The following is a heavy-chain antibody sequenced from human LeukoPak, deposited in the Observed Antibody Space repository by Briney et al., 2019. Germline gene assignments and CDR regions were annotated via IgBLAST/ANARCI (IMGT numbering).Heavy chain of an antibody. CDR2: IYYSGST. V-gene: IGHV4-30-4*01. J-gene: IGHJ4*02. D-gene: IGHD5-18*01. Sequence: PSETLSLTCTVSGGSISSGDYYWSWFRQPPGKGLEWIGYIYYSGSTYYNPSLKSRVTISVDTSKNQFSLKLSSVTAADTAVYYCAREYTNKAMVTRGFDYWGQGTLVTVSS. CDR3: AREYTNKAMVTRGFDY. CDR1: GGSISSGDYY.